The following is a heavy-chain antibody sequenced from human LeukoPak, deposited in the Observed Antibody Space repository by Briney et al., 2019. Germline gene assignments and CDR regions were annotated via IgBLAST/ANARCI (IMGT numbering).Heavy chain of an antibody. CDR2: INPNSGGT. V-gene: IGHV1-2*02. J-gene: IGHJ4*02. CDR3: ARSPTKRVTEDY. D-gene: IGHD5-18*01. Sequence: ASVKVSCKASGYTFTGYYMHWVRQAPGQGLEWMGWINPNSGGTNYAQKFQGRVTMTRDTSISTAYMELSRLRSDDTAVYYCARSPTKRVTEDYWGQGMLVTVSS. CDR1: GYTFTGYY.